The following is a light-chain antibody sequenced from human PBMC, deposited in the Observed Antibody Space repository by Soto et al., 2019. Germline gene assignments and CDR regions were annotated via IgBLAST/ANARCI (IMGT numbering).Light chain of an antibody. J-gene: IGKJ3*01. CDR3: QQYNNWPPFT. CDR2: GTS. V-gene: IGKV3-15*01. Sequence: EIVMTQSPATLSVSPGERVTLSCRASQSVSSSLAWYQQKPGQAPRLLIYGTSTKATGIPARFSGSGSGTESTLTISILQSEDFAVYYCQQYNNWPPFTVGPGTKVDIK. CDR1: QSVSSS.